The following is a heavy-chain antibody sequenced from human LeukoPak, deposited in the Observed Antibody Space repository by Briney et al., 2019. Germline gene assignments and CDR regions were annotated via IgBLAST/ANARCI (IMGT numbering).Heavy chain of an antibody. Sequence: GGSLRLSCAASGFTFSYYAMSWVRQAPGKGLEWVSAISNGGASTYYADSVKGRFTISRDNSKDTLYVQMNSLRAEDTAIYYCAKFGNGWISAFDFCGRGTLLTVSS. CDR3: AKFGNGWISAFDF. CDR1: GFTFSYYA. D-gene: IGHD6-19*01. J-gene: IGHJ4*02. CDR2: ISNGGAST. V-gene: IGHV3-23*01.